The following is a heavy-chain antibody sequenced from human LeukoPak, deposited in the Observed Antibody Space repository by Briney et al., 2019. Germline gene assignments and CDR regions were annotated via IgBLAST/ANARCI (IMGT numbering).Heavy chain of an antibody. CDR1: GFTFSSYG. Sequence: PGRSLRLTCAASGFTFSSYGMHWVRQPPGKGLEWVAVIGYDGSNKYYADSVKGRFTISRDNSKNTLYLQMNSLRAEDTAVYYCARDLRTLDYWGQGTLVTVSS. J-gene: IGHJ4*02. CDR3: ARDLRTLDY. V-gene: IGHV3-33*01. CDR2: IGYDGSNK.